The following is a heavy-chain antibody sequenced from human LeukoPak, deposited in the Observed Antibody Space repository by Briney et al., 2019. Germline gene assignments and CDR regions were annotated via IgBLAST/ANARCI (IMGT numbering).Heavy chain of an antibody. CDR1: GFTFSSYW. J-gene: IGHJ4*02. V-gene: IGHV3-74*01. CDR3: ASVSSGYDFDY. Sequence: GGSLRLSCAASGFTFSSYWMHWVRQAPGKGLVWVSRINSDGSSTTYADSVKGRFTISRDNAKNTLYLQMNSLRAEDTAVYYCASVSSGYDFDYWGQGTLVTVSS. D-gene: IGHD3-22*01. CDR2: INSDGSST.